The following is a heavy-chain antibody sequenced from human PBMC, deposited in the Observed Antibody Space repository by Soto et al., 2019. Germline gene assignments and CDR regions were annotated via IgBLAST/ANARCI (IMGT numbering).Heavy chain of an antibody. CDR2: IYHSGST. V-gene: IGHV4-30-2*01. J-gene: IGHJ4*02. CDR3: ARSSGWYGEFDY. Sequence: QLQLQESGSRLVKPSQTLSLTCAVSGGSISSGGYSWSWIRQPPGKGLEWIGYIYHSGSTYYNPSLKCRVTISVDRSKNQFSLKLSSVTAADTAVYYCARSSGWYGEFDYWGQGTLVTVSS. CDR1: GGSISSGGYS. D-gene: IGHD6-19*01.